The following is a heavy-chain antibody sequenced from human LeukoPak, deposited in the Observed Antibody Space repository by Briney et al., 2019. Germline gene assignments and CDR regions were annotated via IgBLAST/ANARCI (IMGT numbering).Heavy chain of an antibody. Sequence: GGSLRLSCAASGFTFSSYWMTWMRQAPGKGLEWVANIKQDGSEKYYVDSVKGRFTISRDNAKNSLYLQMNSLRAEDTAVYYCARDTGGGYSCYDCWGQGTLVTASS. CDR2: IKQDGSEK. D-gene: IGHD5-18*01. CDR3: ARDTGGGYSCYDC. V-gene: IGHV3-7*01. CDR1: GFTFSSYW. J-gene: IGHJ4*02.